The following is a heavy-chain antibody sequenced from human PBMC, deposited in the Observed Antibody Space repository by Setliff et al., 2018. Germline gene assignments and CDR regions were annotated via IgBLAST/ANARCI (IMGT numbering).Heavy chain of an antibody. J-gene: IGHJ4*02. D-gene: IGHD3-22*01. Sequence: GGSLRLSCAASGFTFSSNAMTWVRQAPGKGLEWVSAISSSGGSTFYADSVKGRFTISGDNSKNTLYLQMNSLRAEDTAVYYCAKVVTYYYESSGFYYGTNYVDCWGQGTLVTVSS. CDR2: ISSSGGST. CDR1: GFTFSSNA. V-gene: IGHV3-23*01. CDR3: AKVVTYYYESSGFYYGTNYVDC.